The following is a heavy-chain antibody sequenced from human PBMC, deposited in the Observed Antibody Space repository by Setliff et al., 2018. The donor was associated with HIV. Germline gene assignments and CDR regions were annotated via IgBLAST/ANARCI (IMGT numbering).Heavy chain of an antibody. CDR2: VHYGGSI. D-gene: IGHD3-3*01. J-gene: IGHJ4*02. CDR3: VRPSFGIGGGSMFDS. V-gene: IGHV4-39*01. Sequence: SETLSLTCSVSAGSITSTSYYWGFIRQSPGKGLEWIASVHYGGSIFYNPSLKSRVSLSVGTSKRQFFLNLSSATTADTATYYCVRPSFGIGGGSMFDSWGQGIVVTVSS. CDR1: AGSITSTSYY.